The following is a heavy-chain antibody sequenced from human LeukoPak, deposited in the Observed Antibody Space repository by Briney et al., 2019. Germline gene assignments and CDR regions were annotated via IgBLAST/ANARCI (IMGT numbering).Heavy chain of an antibody. J-gene: IGHJ4*02. CDR2: ISSSSSYI. V-gene: IGHV3-21*01. CDR1: GFTFSSYS. CDR3: ARTSSGYRGYYFDY. Sequence: PGGSLRLSCAASGFTFSSYSMNWVRQAPGKGLEWVSSISSSSSYIYYADSVEGRFTISRDNAKNSLYLQMNSLRAEDTAVYYCARTSSGYRGYYFDYWGQGTLVTVSS. D-gene: IGHD5-12*01.